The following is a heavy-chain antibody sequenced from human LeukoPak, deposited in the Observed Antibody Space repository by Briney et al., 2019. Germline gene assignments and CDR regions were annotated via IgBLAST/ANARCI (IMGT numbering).Heavy chain of an antibody. V-gene: IGHV3-23*01. CDR2: ISGRGGST. CDR3: AKNPQYYYDSSGFFEY. D-gene: IGHD3-22*01. CDR1: RFTFSRYA. J-gene: IGHJ4*02. Sequence: GGSLRLSCAASRFTFSRYAMNWVRQAPGKGLEWVSAISGRGGSTYYADSVKGRFTISRDNSKNTLYLQMNSLRVEDTAVYYCAKNPQYYYDSSGFFEYWGQGTLVTVSS.